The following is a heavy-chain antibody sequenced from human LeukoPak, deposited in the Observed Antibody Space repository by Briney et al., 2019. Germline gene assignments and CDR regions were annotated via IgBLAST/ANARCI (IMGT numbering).Heavy chain of an antibody. Sequence: GASLRLSCAASGFTFSSYAMSWVRQAPGKGLEWVSAISGSGGSTYYADSVKGRLTISRDNSKNTLYLQMNSLRAEDTAVYYCAKMVYAIRNWFDPWGQGTLVTVSS. CDR3: AKMVYAIRNWFDP. V-gene: IGHV3-23*01. J-gene: IGHJ5*02. CDR2: ISGSGGST. CDR1: GFTFSSYA. D-gene: IGHD2-8*01.